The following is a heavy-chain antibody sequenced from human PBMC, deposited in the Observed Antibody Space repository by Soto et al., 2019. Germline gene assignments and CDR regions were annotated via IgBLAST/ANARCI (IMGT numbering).Heavy chain of an antibody. Sequence: ASVRGSSKSPGSTFTSYGVSWVRQAPGLWLEWVGWICTYNGNTNYAQKLQGRVTMLTDTYRDTACMHLRSLRSDDTALYFWARGHRSVLIHVRGQGTTVTVFS. CDR1: GSTFTSYG. J-gene: IGHJ6*01. V-gene: IGHV1-18*01. D-gene: IGHD3-10*02. CDR2: ICTYNGNT. CDR3: ARGHRSVLIHV.